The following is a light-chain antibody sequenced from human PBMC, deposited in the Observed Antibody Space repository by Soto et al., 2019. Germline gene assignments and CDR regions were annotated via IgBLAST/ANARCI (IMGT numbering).Light chain of an antibody. Sequence: DIQVTQSPSSLSASVGDRVTIPCRASRSISRYLNWYQQKPGKAPKLLIYAASSLQSGVPSRFSGSGSGTDFTLTISSLQPEDIATYFCQHYHDLPIIFGQETKVDIK. J-gene: IGKJ1*01. CDR2: AAS. CDR3: QHYHDLPII. V-gene: IGKV1-39*01. CDR1: RSISRY.